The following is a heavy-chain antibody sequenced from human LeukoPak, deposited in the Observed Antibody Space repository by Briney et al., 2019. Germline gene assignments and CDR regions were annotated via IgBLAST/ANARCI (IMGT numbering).Heavy chain of an antibody. J-gene: IGHJ4*02. V-gene: IGHV4-59*01. CDR1: GGSIGNYY. Sequence: SETLSLTCTVSGGSIGNYYWSWIRQPPGKGLEWIGYIHYTGTTNYNPSLKSRVTLSLDTSRNQFSLKMNSVTAADAVVYYCARAPLLYYFDYWGQGTLVTVSS. CDR3: ARAPLLYYFDY. CDR2: IHYTGTT. D-gene: IGHD3-10*01.